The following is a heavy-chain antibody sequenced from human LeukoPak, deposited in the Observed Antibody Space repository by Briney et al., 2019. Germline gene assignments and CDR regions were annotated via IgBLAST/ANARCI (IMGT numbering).Heavy chain of an antibody. CDR2: IKSKTDGGTT. V-gene: IGHV3-15*01. CDR1: GFTFSNAW. Sequence: SGGSLRLSCAASGFTFSNAWMSWVRQAPGKGLEWVGRIKSKTDGGTTDYAAPVKGRFTISRDDSKNTLYLQMNSLKTEDTAVYYCSYYYGSSGHPSFDYWGQGTLVTVSS. CDR3: SYYYGSSGHPSFDY. D-gene: IGHD3-22*01. J-gene: IGHJ4*02.